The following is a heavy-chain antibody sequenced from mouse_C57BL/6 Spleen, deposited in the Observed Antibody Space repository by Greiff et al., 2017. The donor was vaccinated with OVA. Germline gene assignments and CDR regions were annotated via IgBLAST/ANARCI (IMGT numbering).Heavy chain of an antibody. CDR2: IYPGSGST. CDR1: GYTFTSYW. V-gene: IGHV1-55*01. D-gene: IGHD2-12*01. Sequence: QVQLQQPGAELVKPGASVKMSCKASGYTFTSYWITWVKQRPGQGLEWIGDIYPGSGSTNYNEKFKSKATLTADTSSSTAYMQLSSLTSEDSAVYYCARYPTTYFDVWGTGTTVTVSS. CDR3: ARYPTTYFDV. J-gene: IGHJ1*03.